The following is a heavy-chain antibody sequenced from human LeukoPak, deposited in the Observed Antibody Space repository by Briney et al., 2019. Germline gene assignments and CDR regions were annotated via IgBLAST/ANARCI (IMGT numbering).Heavy chain of an antibody. D-gene: IGHD6-13*01. CDR2: IKSETDGGTT. Sequence: GGSLRLSCAASEFTFSSSYMRWVRQAPGKWLEWVGHIKSETDGGTTDYAAPVRGRFTISRDASKNIVYLQMDSLKPEDTGLYYCTVGHYSSLWGQGTLVTVSS. CDR3: TVGHYSSL. CDR1: EFTFSSSY. J-gene: IGHJ4*02. V-gene: IGHV3-15*01.